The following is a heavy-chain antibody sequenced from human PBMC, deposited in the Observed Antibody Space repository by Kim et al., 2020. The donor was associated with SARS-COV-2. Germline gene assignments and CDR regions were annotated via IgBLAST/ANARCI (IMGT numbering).Heavy chain of an antibody. CDR2: INPNSGGT. CDR3: AREEVGGPYYYYGMDV. D-gene: IGHD1-26*01. V-gene: IGHV1-2*02. Sequence: ASVKVSCKASGYTFTGYYMHWVRQAPGQGLEWMGWINPNSGGTNYAQKFQGRVTMTRDTSISTAYMELSRLRSDDTAVYYCAREEVGGPYYYYGMDVWGQGTTVTVSS. J-gene: IGHJ6*02. CDR1: GYTFTGYY.